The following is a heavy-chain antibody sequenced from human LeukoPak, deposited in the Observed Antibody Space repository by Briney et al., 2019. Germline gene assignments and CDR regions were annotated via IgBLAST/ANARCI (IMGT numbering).Heavy chain of an antibody. V-gene: IGHV4-39*07. D-gene: IGHD2-21*02. CDR3: ARDRVDDCGGDCYPENWFDP. CDR2: IYHSGST. J-gene: IGHJ5*02. Sequence: PSETLSLTCTVSGASLSSSSYYWSWVRQPPGKGLEWIGEIYHSGSTNYNPSLKSRVTISVDKSKNQFSLKLSSVTAADTAVYYCARDRVDDCGGDCYPENWFDPWGQGTLVTVSS. CDR1: GASLSSSSYY.